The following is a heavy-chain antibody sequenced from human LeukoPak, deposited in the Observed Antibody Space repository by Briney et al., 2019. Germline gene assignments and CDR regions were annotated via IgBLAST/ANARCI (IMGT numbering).Heavy chain of an antibody. CDR2: IKQDGSEK. J-gene: IGHJ4*02. Sequence: GGSLRLSCAASGFTFSSYEMNWVRQAPGKGLEWVANIKQDGSEKYYVDSVKGRFTISRDNAKNSLYLQMNSLRAEDTALYYCAKDFGSGSYGRTAGFSMFDYWGQGTLVTVSS. CDR1: GFTFSSYE. D-gene: IGHD3-10*01. V-gene: IGHV3-7*03. CDR3: AKDFGSGSYGRTAGFSMFDY.